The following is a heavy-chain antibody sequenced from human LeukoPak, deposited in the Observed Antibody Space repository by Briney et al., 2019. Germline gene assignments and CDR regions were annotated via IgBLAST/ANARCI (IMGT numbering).Heavy chain of an antibody. CDR1: GISVNTTYF. Sequence: PSETLSLTCSVSGISVNTTYFWGWIRQPPGKGLEWIGSIYYSGSTYYNPSLKSRVTISVDTSKNQFSLKLSSVTAADTAVYYCARDKAPVVGATLNWFDPWGQGTLVTVSS. CDR3: ARDKAPVVGATLNWFDP. V-gene: IGHV4-38-2*02. J-gene: IGHJ5*02. CDR2: IYYSGST. D-gene: IGHD1-26*01.